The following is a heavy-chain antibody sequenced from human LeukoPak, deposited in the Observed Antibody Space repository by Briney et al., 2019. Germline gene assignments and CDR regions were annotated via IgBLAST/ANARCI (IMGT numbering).Heavy chain of an antibody. V-gene: IGHV1-2*02. CDR2: INPNSGGT. CDR3: ARLVVVQAAIYYYYGMDV. D-gene: IGHD2-2*01. Sequence: ASVKVSCKASGYTFTGCYMHWVRQAPGQGLEWMGWINPNSGGTNYAQKFQGRVTMTRDTSISTAYMELSRLRSDETAVYYCARLVVVQAAIYYYYGMDVWGQGTTVTVSS. J-gene: IGHJ6*02. CDR1: GYTFTGCY.